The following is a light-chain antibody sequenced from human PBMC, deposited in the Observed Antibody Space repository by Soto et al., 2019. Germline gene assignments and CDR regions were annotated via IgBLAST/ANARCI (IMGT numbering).Light chain of an antibody. CDR3: QQYNSYPIT. V-gene: IGKV1-5*03. Sequence: DIQMTQSPSTLSASVGDCITITCRTRRSISSWLAWYQQKPGKAPKLLIYKASSLESGVPSRFSGSGSGTEFTLTISTLQPDDFATYYCQQYNSYPITFGQGTRLEIK. J-gene: IGKJ5*01. CDR2: KAS. CDR1: RSISSW.